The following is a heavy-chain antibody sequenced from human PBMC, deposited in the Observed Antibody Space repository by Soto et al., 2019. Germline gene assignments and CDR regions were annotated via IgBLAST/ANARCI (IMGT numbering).Heavy chain of an antibody. CDR3: AKDRIAARRPHNWFDP. CDR2: IYYSGST. V-gene: IGHV4-59*12. J-gene: IGHJ5*02. D-gene: IGHD6-6*01. CDR1: GGSISSYY. Sequence: PSETLSLTCTVSGGSISSYYWSWIRQPPGKGLEWIGYIYYSGSTNYNPSLKSRVTISVDTSKNQFSLRAEDTAVYYCAKDRIAARRPHNWFDPWGQGTLVTVSS.